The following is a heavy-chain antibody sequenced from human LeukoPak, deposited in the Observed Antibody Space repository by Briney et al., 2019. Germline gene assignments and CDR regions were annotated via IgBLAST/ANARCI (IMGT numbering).Heavy chain of an antibody. CDR1: GFTLSRYW. J-gene: IGHJ4*02. CDR2: INSDGSTT. V-gene: IGHV3-74*01. CDR3: ARDGGTGTTDY. Sequence: PGGSLRLSCAASGFTLSRYWMHWVRQAPGKGLVWASRINSDGSTTNYADSVKGRFTISKDTAKNTLYLQMNSLRADDTAVYYCARDGGTGTTDYWGQGTLVSVSS. D-gene: IGHD1-1*01.